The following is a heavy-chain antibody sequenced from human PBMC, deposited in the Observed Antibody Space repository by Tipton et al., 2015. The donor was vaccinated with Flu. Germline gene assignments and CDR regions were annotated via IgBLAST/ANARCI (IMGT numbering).Heavy chain of an antibody. D-gene: IGHD2-15*01. Sequence: SLRLSCAASGFTFSNYWMSWVRQGPGKGLEWVANIKQDGSVKYYVDSVKGRFTISRDNAKNSLYLQMNSLRAEDTAVYYCARAPHCSAANCYPNWFDPWGQGTLVTVSS. J-gene: IGHJ5*02. CDR2: IKQDGSVK. V-gene: IGHV3-7*01. CDR3: ARAPHCSAANCYPNWFDP. CDR1: GFTFSNYW.